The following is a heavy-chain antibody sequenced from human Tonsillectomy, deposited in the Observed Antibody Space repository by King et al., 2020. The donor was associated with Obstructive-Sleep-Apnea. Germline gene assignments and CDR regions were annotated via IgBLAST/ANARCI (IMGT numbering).Heavy chain of an antibody. CDR1: GFTFSKFA. Sequence: VQLVGSGGGLVQPGGSLRLSCAASGFTFSKFALSWVRQAPGRGLEWGSAISDSTAGTGSFYAAPVKGRFTLSRDKSQNTLYLHMNSLRADDTALYYCAKDMGGGPAANFDYWGQGTLVTVSS. D-gene: IGHD2-2*01. CDR3: AKDMGGGPAANFDY. V-gene: IGHV3-23*04. CDR2: ISDSTAGTGS. J-gene: IGHJ4*02.